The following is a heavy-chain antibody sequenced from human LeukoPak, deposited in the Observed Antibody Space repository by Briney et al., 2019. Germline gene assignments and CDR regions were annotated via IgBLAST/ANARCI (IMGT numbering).Heavy chain of an antibody. CDR2: IYYSGST. CDR3: ARLYDSSGYYDY. V-gene: IGHV4-59*01. J-gene: IGHJ4*02. CDR1: GGSISSYY. D-gene: IGHD3-22*01. Sequence: PSETLSLTCTVSGGSISSYYWSWTRQPPGKGLEWIGYIYYSGSTNYNPSLKSRVTISVDTSKNQFSLKLSSVTAADTAVYYCARLYDSSGYYDYWGQGTLVTVSS.